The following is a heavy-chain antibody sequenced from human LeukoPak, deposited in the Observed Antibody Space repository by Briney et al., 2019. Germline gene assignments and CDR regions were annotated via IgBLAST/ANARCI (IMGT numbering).Heavy chain of an antibody. CDR3: ARSYYDSSGYYYGPFDY. D-gene: IGHD3-22*01. Sequence: SETLSLTCTVSGGSISSSGYYWSWIRQPPGKGLEWIGYIYHSGSTYYNPSLKSRVTISVDTSKNQFSLKLSSVTAADTAVYYCARSYYDSSGYYYGPFDYWGQGTLVTVSS. CDR2: IYHSGST. J-gene: IGHJ4*02. V-gene: IGHV4-30-2*05. CDR1: GGSISSSGYY.